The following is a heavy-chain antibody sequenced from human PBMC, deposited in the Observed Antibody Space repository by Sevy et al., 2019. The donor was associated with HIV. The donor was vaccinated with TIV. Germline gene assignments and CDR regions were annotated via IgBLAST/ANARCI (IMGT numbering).Heavy chain of an antibody. CDR3: AKETQGGYSDY. Sequence: GGSLRLSCAASGFTFNTYAMSWVRQAPGKGLEWVAAISGSGGSTYYADSVKGRFTISRDNSKDTLYLQMNSLRAEDTAVYYCAKETQGGYSDYWGQGTLVTVSS. J-gene: IGHJ4*02. V-gene: IGHV3-23*01. D-gene: IGHD3-16*01. CDR2: ISGSGGST. CDR1: GFTFNTYA.